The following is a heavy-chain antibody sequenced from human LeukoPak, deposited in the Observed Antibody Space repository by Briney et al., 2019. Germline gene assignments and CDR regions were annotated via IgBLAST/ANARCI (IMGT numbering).Heavy chain of an antibody. D-gene: IGHD1-26*01. V-gene: IGHV3-33*01. CDR2: IWYDGSNK. CDR1: GFTFSSYG. CDR3: ARGGSRSRHFDY. J-gene: IGHJ4*02. Sequence: GGFLRLSCAASGFTFSSYGMHWVRQAPGKGLEWVAVIWYDGSNKYYADSVKGRFTISRDNSKNTLYLQMNSLRAEDTAVYYCARGGSRSRHFDYWGQGTLVTASS.